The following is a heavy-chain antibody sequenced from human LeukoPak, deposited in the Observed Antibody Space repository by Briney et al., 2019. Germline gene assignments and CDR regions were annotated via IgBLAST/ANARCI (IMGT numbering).Heavy chain of an antibody. CDR2: IGSNGGST. J-gene: IGHJ4*02. CDR3: VKDRVGDYYGSGSFDY. CDR1: GFTFSSYA. D-gene: IGHD3-10*01. V-gene: IGHV3-64D*06. Sequence: GGSLRLSCSASGFTFSSYAMHWVRQAPGKGLEYVSAIGSNGGSTYYADSVKGRFTISRDNSKNTLYLQMSSLRAEDTAVYYCVKDRVGDYYGSGSFDYWGQGTLVTVSS.